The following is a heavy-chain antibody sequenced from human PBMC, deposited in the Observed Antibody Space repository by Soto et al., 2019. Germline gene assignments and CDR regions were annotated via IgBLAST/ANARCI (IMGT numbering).Heavy chain of an antibody. J-gene: IGHJ4*02. V-gene: IGHV1-2*02. CDR1: GYSFTANS. CDR2: INPNNGXT. Sequence: QVHLVQSGAEVKKPGASVRVSCKASGYSFTANSMHWVRQAPGEGLEWMGWINPNNGXTNYXRKXXXXXXXXXXXXXXXXXXDLTRLKSDDTAVYYCAMQRSGVVYWGQGTLVTVSS. D-gene: IGHD1-26*01. CDR3: AMQRSGVVY.